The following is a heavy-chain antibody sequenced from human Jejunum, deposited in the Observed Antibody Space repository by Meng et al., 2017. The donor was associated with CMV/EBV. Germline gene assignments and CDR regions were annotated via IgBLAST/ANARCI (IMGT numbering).Heavy chain of an antibody. CDR1: VYTFTGYY. J-gene: IGHJ4*02. CDR3: ATSSSGFDFWTDY. CDR2: INPNSGDT. V-gene: IGHV1-2*02. Sequence: ASVYTFTGYYMHWVRQAPGQGPEWMGWINPNSGDTTYAQQCQGRVTMTRDTSISTAYMELSSLRSDDTAVYYCATSSSGFDFWTDYWGQGTLVTVSS. D-gene: IGHD5-12*01.